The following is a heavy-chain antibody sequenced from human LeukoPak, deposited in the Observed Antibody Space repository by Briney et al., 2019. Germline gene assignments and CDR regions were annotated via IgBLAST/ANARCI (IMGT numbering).Heavy chain of an antibody. J-gene: IGHJ3*02. Sequence: KPSETLSLTCTVSGGSISSYYWSWIRQPPGKGLEWIGHIYYSGSTNYNPSLKSRVTISVDTSKNQFSLKLSSVTAADTAVYYCARVLYYYDSSGYYYDAFDIWGQGTMVTVSS. CDR3: ARVLYYYDSSGYYYDAFDI. CDR2: IYYSGST. CDR1: GGSISSYY. D-gene: IGHD3-22*01. V-gene: IGHV4-59*01.